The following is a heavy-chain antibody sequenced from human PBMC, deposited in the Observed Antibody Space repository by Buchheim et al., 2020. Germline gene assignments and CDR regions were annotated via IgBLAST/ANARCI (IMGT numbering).Heavy chain of an antibody. Sequence: QVQLVQSGAEVKKPGSSVKVSCKASGGTFSSYTISWVRQAPGQGLEWMGWMNPNSGNTGYAQKFQGRVTMTRNTTISTAYMELSSLRSEDTAVYYCARAPFRITRYVSWSYWGQGTL. CDR2: MNPNSGNT. CDR3: ARAPFRITRYVSWSY. D-gene: IGHD2/OR15-2a*01. CDR1: GGTFSSYT. J-gene: IGHJ4*02. V-gene: IGHV1-8*02.